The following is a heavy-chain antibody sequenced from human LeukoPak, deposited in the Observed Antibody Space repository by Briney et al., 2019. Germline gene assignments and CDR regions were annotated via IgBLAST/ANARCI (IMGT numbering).Heavy chain of an antibody. CDR2: INYSGST. V-gene: IGHV4-39*01. CDR3: ARHWCTSTSCYSLFDY. Sequence: PSETLSLTCTVSGGSISSSSYYWGWIRRPPGKGLEWVGSINYSGSTYYNPSLKSRVTISIDTSKNQFSLNLSSVTAADMAVYYCARHWCTSTSCYSLFDYWGQGTLVTVSS. D-gene: IGHD2-2*01. CDR1: GGSISSSSYY. J-gene: IGHJ4*02.